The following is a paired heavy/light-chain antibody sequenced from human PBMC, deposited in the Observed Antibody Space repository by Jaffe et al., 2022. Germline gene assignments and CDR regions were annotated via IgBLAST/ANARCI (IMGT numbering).Light chain of an antibody. J-gene: IGLJ2*01. CDR2: EDN. CDR1: SGSIASNY. CDR3: QSYDSSNQEV. V-gene: IGLV6-57*01. Sequence: NFMLTQPHSVSESPGKTVTISCTRSSGSIASNYVQWYQQRPGSSPTTVIYEDNQRPSGVPDRFSGSIDSSSNSASLTISGLKTEDEADYYCQSYDSSNQEVFGGGTKLTVL.
Heavy chain of an antibody. D-gene: IGHD5-12*01. CDR3: ARRGYDFEGVYYYYYYYMDV. V-gene: IGHV4-38-2*01. Sequence: QVQLQESGPGLVKPSETLSLTCAVSGYSISSGYYWGWIRQPPGKGLEWIGSIYHSGSTYYNPSLKSRVTISVDTSKNQFSLKLSSVTAADTAVYYCARRGYDFEGVYYYYYYYMDVWGKGTTVTVSS. CDR2: IYHSGST. CDR1: GYSISSGYY. J-gene: IGHJ6*03.